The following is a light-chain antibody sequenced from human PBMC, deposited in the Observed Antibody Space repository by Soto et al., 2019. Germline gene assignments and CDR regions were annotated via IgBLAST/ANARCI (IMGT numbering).Light chain of an antibody. Sequence: AVQMTQSPSSLSASVGDRVTITCRASQGIRNELSWYQQKPGKAPYLLIYEASTLQSGVPSRFSGSGSGTEFTLTITTLQAEDFATYYCLQDESFPWTFGPGTTV. CDR1: QGIRNE. CDR3: LQDESFPWT. CDR2: EAS. J-gene: IGKJ1*01. V-gene: IGKV1-6*01.